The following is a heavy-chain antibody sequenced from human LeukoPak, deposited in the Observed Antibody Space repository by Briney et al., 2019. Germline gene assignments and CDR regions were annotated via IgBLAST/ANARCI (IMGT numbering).Heavy chain of an antibody. CDR1: VFAFSSYS. CDR3: ARATLRYFDWSLGY. CDR2: IWYDGSNK. V-gene: IGHV3-33*01. J-gene: IGHJ4*02. D-gene: IGHD3-9*01. Sequence: TLRLSCAASVFAFSSYSMHWVRQAPGKGLEWVAGIWYDGSNKYYADSVKVRFTISRDNSKNTLYLQSNSLRDEDTAVYYCARATLRYFDWSLGYWGQGTLVTVSS.